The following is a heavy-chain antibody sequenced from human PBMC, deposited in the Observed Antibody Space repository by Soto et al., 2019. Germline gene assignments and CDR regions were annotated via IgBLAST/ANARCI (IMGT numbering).Heavy chain of an antibody. Sequence: PVGSLRLSCAASGFTFSSYSMSWVRQAPGKGLEWVSYISSSSSTIYYADSVKGRFTISRDNAKNSLYLQMNSLRDEDTAVYYCARSQAAFKYYDFWSGCPNWLDPWGQGTLVTAPQ. V-gene: IGHV3-48*02. D-gene: IGHD3-3*01. J-gene: IGHJ5*02. CDR3: ARSQAAFKYYDFWSGCPNWLDP. CDR1: GFTFSSYS. CDR2: ISSSSSTI.